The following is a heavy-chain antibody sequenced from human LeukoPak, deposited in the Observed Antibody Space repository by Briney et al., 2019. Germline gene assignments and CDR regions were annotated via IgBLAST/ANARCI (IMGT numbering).Heavy chain of an antibody. CDR1: GYTVTSYG. J-gene: IGHJ4*02. D-gene: IGHD5-24*01. V-gene: IGHV1-2*02. CDR3: AIMGRDAYNFNY. Sequence: GASVKVSCKASGYTVTSYGISWVRQAPGQGLEWMGWINPNSGGTNYAQKFQGRVTMTRDTSISTAYMELTSLRSDDTAVYYCAIMGRDAYNFNYWGQGTLVTVSS. CDR2: INPNSGGT.